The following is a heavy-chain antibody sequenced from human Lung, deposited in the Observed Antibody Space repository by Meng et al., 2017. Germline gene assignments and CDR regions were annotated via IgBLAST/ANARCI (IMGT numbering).Heavy chain of an antibody. J-gene: IGHJ1*01. V-gene: IGHV3-74*01. CDR2: INRDGTKP. Sequence: EGQFVGSGGGLVPPGGSLRLSCAASGLTFTDHWMHWVRQGPGKGLVWVSRINRDGTKPTYADSVKGRFTISRDNAKNTLYLQMNNLRAEDTAFYYCTNDRLNHWGQGALVTVSS. CDR3: TNDRLNH. CDR1: GLTFTDHW. D-gene: IGHD1-1*01.